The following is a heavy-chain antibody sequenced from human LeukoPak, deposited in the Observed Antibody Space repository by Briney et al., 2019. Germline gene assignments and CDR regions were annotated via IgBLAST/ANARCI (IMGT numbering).Heavy chain of an antibody. CDR2: ISGRDGST. J-gene: IGHJ4*02. CDR3: AKESGISWGYFDY. CDR1: GFTFSSYA. Sequence: GGSLRLSCAASGFTFSSYAMSWVRQAPGKGLEWVSVISGRDGSTYYADSGKGRFTISRDNSKNTLCLQMSNLRAEDTAVYYCAKESGISWGYFDYWGQGTLVTVSS. V-gene: IGHV3-23*01. D-gene: IGHD6-6*01.